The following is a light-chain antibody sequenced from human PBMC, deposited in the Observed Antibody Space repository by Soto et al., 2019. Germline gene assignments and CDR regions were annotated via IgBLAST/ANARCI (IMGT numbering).Light chain of an antibody. CDR3: QQLNSYPGIT. CDR2: AAS. Sequence: DIQMTQSPSTLSGSVGDRVTITCRASQSISNWLAWYQQKPGTAPKLLIYAASTLQSGVPSRFSGSGSGTDFTLTISSLQPEDFATYYCQQLNSYPGITFGQGTRLEIK. J-gene: IGKJ5*01. CDR1: QSISNW. V-gene: IGKV1-5*01.